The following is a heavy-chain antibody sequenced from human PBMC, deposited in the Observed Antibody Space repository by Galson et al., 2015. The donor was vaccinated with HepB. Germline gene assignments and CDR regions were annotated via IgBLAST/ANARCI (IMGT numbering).Heavy chain of an antibody. J-gene: IGHJ4*02. CDR2: TYYRSKWYI. D-gene: IGHD2-2*01. V-gene: IGHV6-1*01. Sequence: CAISGDSVSSNSAGWNWIRQSPSRGLEWLGRTYYRSKWYIDYASSVRGRIIISPDTSKNQFSLQLNSVTPADTAVYYCARVQIVVVPAAMSGVRFPFDSKYYFDYWGQGTLVTVSS. CDR3: ARVQIVVVPAAMSGVRFPFDSKYYFDY. CDR1: GDSVSSNSAG.